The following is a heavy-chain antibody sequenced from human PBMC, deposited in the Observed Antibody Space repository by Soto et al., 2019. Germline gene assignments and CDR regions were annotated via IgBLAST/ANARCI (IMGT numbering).Heavy chain of an antibody. Sequence: SETLSLTCAVSGGSISSSNWWRWVRQPPGKGLEWIGEIYHSGSTNYNPSLKSRVTISVDKSKNQFSLKLSSVTAADTAVYYCARDWARGLAMDKGAVDYYGMDVWGQGTTVTVSS. CDR1: GGSISSSNW. CDR2: IYHSGST. V-gene: IGHV4-4*02. J-gene: IGHJ6*02. CDR3: ARDWARGLAMDKGAVDYYGMDV. D-gene: IGHD3-10*01.